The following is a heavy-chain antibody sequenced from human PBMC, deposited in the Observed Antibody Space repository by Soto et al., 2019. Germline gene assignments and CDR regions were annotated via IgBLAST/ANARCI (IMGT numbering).Heavy chain of an antibody. J-gene: IGHJ6*02. Sequence: GGSLRLSCAASGFTFSNAWMNWVRQAPGKGLEWVGRIKSKTDGGTTDYAAPVKGRFTISRDISKNTLSLQMNSLRVDDTAVYYCARDSSGVGHGIDVWGQGTTVTVS. D-gene: IGHD2-15*01. CDR2: IKSKTDGGTT. CDR1: GFTFSNAW. V-gene: IGHV3-15*07. CDR3: ARDSSGVGHGIDV.